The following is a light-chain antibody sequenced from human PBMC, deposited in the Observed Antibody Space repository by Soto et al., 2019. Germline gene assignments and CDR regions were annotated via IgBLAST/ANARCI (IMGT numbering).Light chain of an antibody. CDR1: NIGSKS. CDR3: QVWDSSSDHRGV. V-gene: IGLV3-21*04. Sequence: SYELTQPPSVSVAPGKTARITCGGNNIGSKSVHWYQQKPGQAPVLVIYSDSDRPSGIPERFSGSNSGNTATLTISRVEAGDEADYYCQVWDSSSDHRGVFGTGTKVTVL. J-gene: IGLJ1*01. CDR2: SDS.